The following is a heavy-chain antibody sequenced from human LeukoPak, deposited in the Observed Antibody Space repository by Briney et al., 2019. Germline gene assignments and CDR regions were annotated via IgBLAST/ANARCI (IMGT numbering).Heavy chain of an antibody. D-gene: IGHD2-8*01. J-gene: IGHJ4*02. Sequence: GGSLRLSCAASGFKFDDYGMSWVRQAPGRGLEWVSGISWNGGNTGYADSVKGRFTISRDNAKNSLFLQANSLRADDTAFYYCAREGIYCVNGVCYLDYWGQGTLVTVSS. CDR1: GFKFDDYG. CDR2: ISWNGGNT. V-gene: IGHV3-20*04. CDR3: AREGIYCVNGVCYLDY.